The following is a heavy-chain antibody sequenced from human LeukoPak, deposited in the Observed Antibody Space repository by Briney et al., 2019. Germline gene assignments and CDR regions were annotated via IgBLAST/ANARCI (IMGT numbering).Heavy chain of an antibody. D-gene: IGHD3-22*01. CDR2: ISAYNGNT. V-gene: IGHV1-18*01. Sequence: ASVKVSCKASGYTFTSYGISWVRQAPGQGLEWMGWISAYNGNTNYAQKLQGRVTMTTDTSTSTAYMELRSLRSDDTAVYYCARVLTYYYDSSGYYMDVWGKGTTVTVSS. J-gene: IGHJ6*03. CDR1: GYTFTSYG. CDR3: ARVLTYYYDSSGYYMDV.